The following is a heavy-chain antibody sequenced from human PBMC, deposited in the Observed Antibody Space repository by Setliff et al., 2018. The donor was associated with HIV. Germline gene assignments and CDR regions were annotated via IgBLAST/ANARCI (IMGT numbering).Heavy chain of an antibody. CDR2: INWNGGRT. J-gene: IGHJ5*02. D-gene: IGHD7-27*01. CDR1: GFSFDDYG. Sequence: RPGGSLRLSCAASGFSFDDYGMTWVRQAPGKGLEWVSDINWNGGRTGYADSVKGRFTIARDNANNSLYLQMTSLRAEDTALYYCARRLTGDFWFDPWGQGTLVTVSS. CDR3: ARRLTGDFWFDP. V-gene: IGHV3-20*04.